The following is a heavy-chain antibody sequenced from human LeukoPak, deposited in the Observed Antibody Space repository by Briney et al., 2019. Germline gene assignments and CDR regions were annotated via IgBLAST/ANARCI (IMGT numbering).Heavy chain of an antibody. Sequence: GGSLRLSCGASGFTFTTYAMTWVRQAPGKGLEWVSSISSSSSYIYYADSVKGRFTISRDNAKNSLYLQMNSLRAEDTAVYYCACLDSGLDYWGQGTLVTVSS. CDR2: ISSSSSYI. CDR3: ACLDSGLDY. D-gene: IGHD1-26*01. CDR1: GFTFTTYA. J-gene: IGHJ4*02. V-gene: IGHV3-21*01.